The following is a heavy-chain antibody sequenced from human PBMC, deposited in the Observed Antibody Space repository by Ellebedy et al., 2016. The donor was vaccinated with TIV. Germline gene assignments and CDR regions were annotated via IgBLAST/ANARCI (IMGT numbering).Heavy chain of an antibody. Sequence: GESLKISCAASGFTFSSYGFHWVRQAPGKGLEWVALISYDGGDKNYADSLQGRFTISSENSKNTMFLQMNTLRAEDTAVYYCARDDSGYASLGHWGQGTLVTVSS. CDR1: GFTFSSYG. J-gene: IGHJ4*02. D-gene: IGHD5-12*01. V-gene: IGHV3-30-3*01. CDR2: ISYDGGDK. CDR3: ARDDSGYASLGH.